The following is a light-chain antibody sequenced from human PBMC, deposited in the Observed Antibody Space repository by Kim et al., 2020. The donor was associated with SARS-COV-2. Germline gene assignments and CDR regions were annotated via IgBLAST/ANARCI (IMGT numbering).Light chain of an antibody. Sequence: GQRVNISCSGRTSNIGRNSVNCYQHLPGTAPKLLIYRNSERSSGVPDRFSASKSGTSASLAISGLQSEDEADYYCGTWDDSLNEVLFGGGTKVTVL. V-gene: IGLV1-44*01. CDR1: TSNIGRNS. CDR2: RNS. J-gene: IGLJ2*01. CDR3: GTWDDSLNEVL.